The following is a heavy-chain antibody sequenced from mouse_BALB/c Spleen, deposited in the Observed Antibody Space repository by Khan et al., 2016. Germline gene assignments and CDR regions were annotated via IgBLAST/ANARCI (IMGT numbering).Heavy chain of an antibody. V-gene: IGHV3-8*02. J-gene: IGHJ2*01. CDR2: ISYSGST. Sequence: EVQLQESGPSLVKPSQTLSLTCSVTGDSITSGYWNWVRKFPGKKLEYIGYISYSGSTYYNPSLKSRISITRDTSKSQYYLQLHSVTTDDTATYYCAGYYDHFFDYWGQGTTLTVSA. D-gene: IGHD2-3*01. CDR3: AGYYDHFFDY. CDR1: GDSITSGY.